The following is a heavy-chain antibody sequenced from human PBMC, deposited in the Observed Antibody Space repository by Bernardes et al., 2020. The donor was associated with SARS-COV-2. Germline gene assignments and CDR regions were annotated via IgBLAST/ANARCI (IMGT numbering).Heavy chain of an antibody. CDR1: GGSFSGYY. J-gene: IGHJ6*02. CDR2: INHSGST. Sequence: SETLSLTCAVYGGSFSGYYWSWIRQPPGKGLEWIGEINHSGSTNYNPSLKSRVTISVDTSKNQFSLKLSSVTAADTAVYYCARDYDFWSGYKYYYYYGMDVWGQGTTVTVSS. V-gene: IGHV4-34*01. D-gene: IGHD3-3*01. CDR3: ARDYDFWSGYKYYYYYGMDV.